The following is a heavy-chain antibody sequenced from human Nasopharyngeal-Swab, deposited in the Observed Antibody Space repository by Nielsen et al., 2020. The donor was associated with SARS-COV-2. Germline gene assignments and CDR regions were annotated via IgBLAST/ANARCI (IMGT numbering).Heavy chain of an antibody. CDR2: ISGSGGST. CDR1: GFIFSSYS. J-gene: IGHJ5*02. Sequence: GGSLRLSCAGSGFIFSSYSMAWVRQAPGKGLEWVSAISGSGGSTYYADSVKGRFTISRDNSKNTLYLQMNSLRAEDTAVYYCAKDIAAYISGNWFDPWGQGTLVTVSS. V-gene: IGHV3-23*01. D-gene: IGHD6-6*01. CDR3: AKDIAAYISGNWFDP.